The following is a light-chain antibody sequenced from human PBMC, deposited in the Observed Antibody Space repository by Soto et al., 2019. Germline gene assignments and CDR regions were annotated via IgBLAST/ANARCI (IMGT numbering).Light chain of an antibody. V-gene: IGKV1-27*01. CDR2: AAS. Sequence: DIQMTQSPSSLSASVEDRVIITCRASQSISNHLNWYQQKPGKAPKLLIFAASSLQSGVPSRFSGGGSGADFTLTISSLQPEDVATYYCQNYNSAPLTFGPGTKVDIK. CDR3: QNYNSAPLT. CDR1: QSISNH. J-gene: IGKJ3*01.